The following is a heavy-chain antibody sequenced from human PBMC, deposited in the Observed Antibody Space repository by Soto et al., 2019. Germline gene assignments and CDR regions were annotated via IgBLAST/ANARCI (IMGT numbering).Heavy chain of an antibody. CDR1: GGSIGSYY. V-gene: IGHV4-59*08. D-gene: IGHD2-2*01. J-gene: IGHJ5*02. CDR3: ARHVPPEYCSSTSGYHGEWFDP. CDR2: IYYTGTT. Sequence: SETLSLTCTVSGGSIGSYYWTWIRQSPGKGLEWIGYIYYTGTTNYNPSLKSRVTISLDTSKNQFSLKLNSVSAADTAVYYCARHVPPEYCSSTSGYHGEWFDPWGQGTLVTVSS.